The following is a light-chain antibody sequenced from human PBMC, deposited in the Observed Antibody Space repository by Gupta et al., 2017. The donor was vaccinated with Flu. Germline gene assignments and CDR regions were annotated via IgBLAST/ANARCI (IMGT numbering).Light chain of an antibody. CDR1: SSDVGGYNL. CDR2: EDS. CDR3: CSYAGSSTSLYV. Sequence: QSALTQPASVSGSPGQSISISCTGTSSDVGGYNLVSWYQHHPGKAPKLVIYEDSKRPSGVSKRFSGSKSGNTASLTISGLQAEDEADYYCCSYAGSSTSLYVFGIGTKVTVL. J-gene: IGLJ1*01. V-gene: IGLV2-23*01.